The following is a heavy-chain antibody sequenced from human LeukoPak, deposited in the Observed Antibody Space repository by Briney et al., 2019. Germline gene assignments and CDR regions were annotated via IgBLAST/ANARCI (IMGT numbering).Heavy chain of an antibody. CDR3: ARLVENYGDYVWFDP. CDR2: IYYSGST. D-gene: IGHD4-17*01. CDR1: GGSISSYY. Sequence: PSETLSLTCTVSGGSISSYYWSWIRQPPGKGLEWIGYIYYSGSTNYNPSLKSRVTISVDTSKNRFSLKLSSVTAADTAVYYCARLVENYGDYVWFDPWGQGTLVTVSS. J-gene: IGHJ5*02. V-gene: IGHV4-59*08.